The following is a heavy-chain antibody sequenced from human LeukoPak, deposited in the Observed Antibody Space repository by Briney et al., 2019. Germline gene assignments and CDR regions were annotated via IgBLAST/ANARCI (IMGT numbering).Heavy chain of an antibody. D-gene: IGHD2-15*01. Sequence: ASVKVSCKASGYTFAGYYMHWVRQAPGQGLEWMGWINPNSGGTNYAQKFQGRVTMTRDTSISTAYMELSRLRSDDTAVYYCARDLTVVVVVADVWFDPWGQGTLVTVSS. V-gene: IGHV1-2*02. CDR2: INPNSGGT. J-gene: IGHJ5*02. CDR1: GYTFAGYY. CDR3: ARDLTVVVVVADVWFDP.